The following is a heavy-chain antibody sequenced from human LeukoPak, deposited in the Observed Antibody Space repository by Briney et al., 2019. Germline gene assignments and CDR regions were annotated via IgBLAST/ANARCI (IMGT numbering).Heavy chain of an antibody. J-gene: IGHJ6*03. D-gene: IGHD3-10*01. CDR2: LSDSGGST. Sequence: GGSLRLSCAASGFTFSSCGMSWVRQAPGNGLEWVSALSDSGGSTFYADSVKDRFTISRDNSKNTLYLQMNRLRAEDTAVYYCAKGGAVSSKSITLIRGTRRYYYYMDVWGKGTTITISS. V-gene: IGHV3-23*01. CDR3: AKGGAVSSKSITLIRGTRRYYYYMDV. CDR1: GFTFSSCG.